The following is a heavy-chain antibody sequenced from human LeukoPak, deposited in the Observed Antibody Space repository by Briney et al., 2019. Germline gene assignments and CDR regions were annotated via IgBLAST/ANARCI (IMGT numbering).Heavy chain of an antibody. J-gene: IGHJ4*02. V-gene: IGHV4-59*11. CDR1: GGPIDRHY. D-gene: IGHD6-13*01. Sequence: SESLSLTCTVSGGPIDRHYWSWIRQPPGKGLEWIGYVFYPGSTNYNPSLKSRVTMSLDTSRDQFSLRLTSVTATDTAIYYCASRPDGSTWYGVFDYRGQGTLVTVSS. CDR3: ASRPDGSTWYGVFDY. CDR2: VFYPGST.